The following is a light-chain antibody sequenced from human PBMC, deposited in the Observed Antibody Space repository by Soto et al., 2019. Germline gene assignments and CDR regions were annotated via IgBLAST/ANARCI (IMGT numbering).Light chain of an antibody. V-gene: IGKV3-15*01. CDR3: QQYNNWPPLT. J-gene: IGKJ4*01. CDR2: GAS. CDR1: QSVSSN. Sequence: EIELTQSPATLSVSPGERAALSCRASQSVSSNLAWYQQKPGQAPRLLIYGASTRATGIPARFSGSGSGTEFTLTISSLQSEDFAVYSCQQYNNWPPLTFGGGTKVDIK.